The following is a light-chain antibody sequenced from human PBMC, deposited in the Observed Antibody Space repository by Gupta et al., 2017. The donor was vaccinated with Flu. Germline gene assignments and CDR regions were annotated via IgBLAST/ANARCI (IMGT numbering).Light chain of an antibody. CDR1: SSNIGNNH. Sequence: KVTISCSGSSSNIGNNHVSWYQQFPGTAPKLLIYETRVRPSGIPDRFSGYKSGTSATLDITGLQAGDEADYYCGAWDSSLTQGVFGGGTKMTV. J-gene: IGLJ3*02. CDR3: GAWDSSLTQGV. V-gene: IGLV1-51*02. CDR2: ETR.